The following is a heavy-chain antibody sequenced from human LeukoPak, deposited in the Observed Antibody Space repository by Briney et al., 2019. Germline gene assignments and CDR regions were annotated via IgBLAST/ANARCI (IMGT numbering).Heavy chain of an antibody. V-gene: IGHV3-23*01. CDR3: AKVDGSSSSRARFAY. J-gene: IGHJ4*02. CDR2: ISGGGDFI. CDR1: GFTFSSYA. Sequence: GGSLRLSCAASGFTFSSYAVNRVRQAPGKGLEWVSAISGGGDFIYYAESVKGRFTISRDNSKSTGYLQMNSLRAEDTAIYYCAKVDGSSSSRARFAYWGPGTLVTVSS. D-gene: IGHD6-6*01.